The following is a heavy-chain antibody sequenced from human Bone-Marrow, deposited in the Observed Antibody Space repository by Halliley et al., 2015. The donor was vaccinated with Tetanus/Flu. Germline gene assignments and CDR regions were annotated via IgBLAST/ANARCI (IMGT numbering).Heavy chain of an antibody. CDR3: ARGDLDP. Sequence: GKGRGGVASINEDGSERFYVDALKGRLPISRDNAKNLLFLQIDSLRVEDTAVYYCARGDLDPWGQGTLVTVSS. J-gene: IGHJ5*02. CDR2: INEDGSER. V-gene: IGHV3-7*04.